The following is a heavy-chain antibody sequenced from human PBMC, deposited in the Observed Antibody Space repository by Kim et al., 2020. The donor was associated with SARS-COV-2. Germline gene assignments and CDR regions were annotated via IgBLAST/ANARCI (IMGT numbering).Heavy chain of an antibody. CDR2: IYYSGST. CDR3: ARNRGIEGCYGMDV. J-gene: IGHJ6*02. Sequence: SETLSLTCTVSGGSISSYYWSWIRQPPGKGLEWIGYIYYSGSTNYNPSLKSRVTISVDTSKNQFSLKLSSVTAADTAVYYCARNRGIEGCYGMDVWGQGTTGTVSS. V-gene: IGHV4-59*01. D-gene: IGHD3-10*01. CDR1: GGSISSYY.